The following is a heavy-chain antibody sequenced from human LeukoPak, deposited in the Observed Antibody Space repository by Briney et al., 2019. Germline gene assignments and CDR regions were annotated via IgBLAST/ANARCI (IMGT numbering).Heavy chain of an antibody. CDR2: IYHSGST. V-gene: IGHV4-4*02. Sequence: SETLSLTCGVSGGAISNTNWWSWVRQPPGKGLEWIGEIYHSGSTNYNPSLKSRVTISVDKSKNQFSLKLSSVTAADTAVYYCARWVAVAGGFDYWGQGTLVTVSS. CDR1: GGAISNTNW. CDR3: ARWVAVAGGFDY. J-gene: IGHJ4*02. D-gene: IGHD6-19*01.